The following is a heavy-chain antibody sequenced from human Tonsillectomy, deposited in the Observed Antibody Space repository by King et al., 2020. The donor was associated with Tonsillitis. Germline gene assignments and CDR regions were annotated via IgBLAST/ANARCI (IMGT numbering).Heavy chain of an antibody. V-gene: IGHV3-48*03. J-gene: IGHJ6*03. CDR3: ARVSGNMDYYYYYMDV. D-gene: IGHD1-26*01. Sequence: VQLVESGGGLVQPGGSLRLSCAASGFTFSSYEMNWVRQAPGKGLEWVSYIRTSGSTIFYADPVKGRFTISRDNAKNSLYLQMSSLRAEDTAVYYCARVSGNMDYYYYYMDVWGKGTTVTVSS. CDR1: GFTFSSYE. CDR2: IRTSGSTI.